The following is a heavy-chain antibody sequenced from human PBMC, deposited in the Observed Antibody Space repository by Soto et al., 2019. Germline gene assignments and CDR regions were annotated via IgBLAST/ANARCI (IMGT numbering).Heavy chain of an antibody. CDR1: GFTFSSYW. D-gene: IGHD3-22*01. V-gene: IGHV3-74*01. J-gene: IGHJ4*02. CDR2: INSDGSST. CDR3: ERAPYYYYSSAVDY. Sequence: EVQLVESGGGLVQPGGSLRLSCAASGFTFSSYWMHWVRQAPGKGLVWVSRINSDGSSTSYADSVTGRFTISRDNAKNTLYLQMNSLRAEDTAVYYCERAPYYYYSSAVDYWGQGTLVTVSS.